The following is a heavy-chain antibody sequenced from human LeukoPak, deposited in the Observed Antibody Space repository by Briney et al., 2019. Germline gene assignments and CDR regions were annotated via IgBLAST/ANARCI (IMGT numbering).Heavy chain of an antibody. CDR1: GFTFSSYS. Sequence: GGSLRLSCAASGFTFSSYSMNWVRQAPGKGLEWVSSISSSSSYIYYADSVKGRFTISRDNAKNSLYPQMNSLRAEDTAVYYCARAIDYDILTGYYWPIDYWGQGTLVTVSS. J-gene: IGHJ4*02. D-gene: IGHD3-9*01. CDR3: ARAIDYDILTGYYWPIDY. CDR2: ISSSSSYI. V-gene: IGHV3-21*01.